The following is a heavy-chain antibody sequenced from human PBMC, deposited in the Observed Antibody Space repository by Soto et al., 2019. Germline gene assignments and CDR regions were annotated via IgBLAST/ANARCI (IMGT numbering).Heavy chain of an antibody. J-gene: IGHJ1*01. CDR2: INAGNGNT. CDR1: GYTFTSYA. D-gene: IGHD5-18*01. Sequence: QVQLVQSGAEEKKPGASVKVSCKASGYTFTSYAMHWVRQAPGQRLEWMGWINAGNGNTKYSQKFQGRVTITRDTSASTAYRELSSLRSEDTAVYYCARGPRDGYSQYFQHWGQGTLVTVSS. V-gene: IGHV1-3*05. CDR3: ARGPRDGYSQYFQH.